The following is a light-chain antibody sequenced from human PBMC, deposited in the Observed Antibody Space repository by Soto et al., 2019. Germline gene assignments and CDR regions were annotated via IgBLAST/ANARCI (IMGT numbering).Light chain of an antibody. J-gene: IGLJ1*01. CDR1: SSDVGNYNY. V-gene: IGLV2-14*01. CDR2: NVN. Sequence: QSALTQSASVSGSPGQSITISCTGTSSDVGNYNYVSWYQQHPGEVHKLIIFNVNNRPSGVSNRFSGSKSGNTASLTISGLQAEDEADYYCSSFTSSTTYGFGTGTKVTVL. CDR3: SSFTSSTTYG.